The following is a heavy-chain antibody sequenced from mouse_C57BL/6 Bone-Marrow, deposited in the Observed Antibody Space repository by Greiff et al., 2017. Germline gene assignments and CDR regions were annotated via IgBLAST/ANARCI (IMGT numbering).Heavy chain of an antibody. V-gene: IGHV1-55*01. D-gene: IGHD4-1*01. Sequence: VQLQQPGAELVKPGASVKMSCKASGYTFTSYWITWVKQRPGQGLEWIGDIYPTSGRTNYNEKFKSKAILTVDTSSNTAYMQLSSLTSEDSAVFYCARSGPLGRGCDYWGQGTSLTVSS. CDR2: IYPTSGRT. CDR1: GYTFTSYW. CDR3: ARSGPLGRGCDY. J-gene: IGHJ2*03.